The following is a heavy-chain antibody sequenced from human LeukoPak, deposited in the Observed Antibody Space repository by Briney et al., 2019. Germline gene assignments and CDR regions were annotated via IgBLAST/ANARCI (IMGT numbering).Heavy chain of an antibody. Sequence: ASVKVSCKASGYTFTGYYMHWVRQAPGQGLEWMGWINPNSGGTNYAQKFRGRVTMTRDTSISTAYMELSRLRSDDTAVYYCARVRLQLYDYYYGMDVWGQGTTVTVSS. CDR1: GYTFTGYY. J-gene: IGHJ6*02. CDR3: ARVRLQLYDYYYGMDV. V-gene: IGHV1-2*02. D-gene: IGHD5-24*01. CDR2: INPNSGGT.